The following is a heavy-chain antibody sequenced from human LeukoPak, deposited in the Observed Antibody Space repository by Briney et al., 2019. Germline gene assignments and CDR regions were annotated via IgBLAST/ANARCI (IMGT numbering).Heavy chain of an antibody. CDR3: ARGLYYYDSSGYYPFDY. CDR1: GGTFSSYA. J-gene: IGHJ4*02. CDR2: IIPIFGTA. V-gene: IGHV1-69*01. Sequence: SVKVSCKASGGTFSSYAISGVRQAPGQGLEWMGGIIPIFGTANYAQKFQGRVTITADESTSTAYMELSSLRSEDTAVYYCARGLYYYDSSGYYPFDYWGQGTLVTVSS. D-gene: IGHD3-22*01.